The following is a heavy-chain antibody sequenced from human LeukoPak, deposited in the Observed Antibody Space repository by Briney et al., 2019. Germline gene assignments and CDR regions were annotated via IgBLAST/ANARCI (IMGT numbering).Heavy chain of an antibody. CDR1: GFTFSSYS. CDR3: ARGRVSPDV. CDR2: ISSSSSTI. V-gene: IGHV3-48*04. J-gene: IGHJ6*04. Sequence: PGGSLRLSCAASGFTFSSYSMNWVRQAPGKGLEWVSYISSSSSTIYYADSVKGRFTISRDNAKNSLHLQMNSLRGEDTAVYYCARGRVSPDVWGKGTTVPVSS.